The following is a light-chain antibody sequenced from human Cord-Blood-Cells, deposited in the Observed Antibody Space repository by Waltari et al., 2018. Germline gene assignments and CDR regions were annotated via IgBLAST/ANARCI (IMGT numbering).Light chain of an antibody. CDR2: SVS. J-gene: IGLJ3*02. V-gene: IGLV2-14*01. CDR3: SSYTSSSTWV. CDR1: SSDVGGYNY. Sequence: QSALTQPASVSGSPGQSITISCTGTSSDVGGYNYVSWYQQHPGKAPKLMIDSVSKRPSGVSDRFSGSKSGNTASLTVSGLQAEDEADYYGSSYTSSSTWVFGGGTKLTVL.